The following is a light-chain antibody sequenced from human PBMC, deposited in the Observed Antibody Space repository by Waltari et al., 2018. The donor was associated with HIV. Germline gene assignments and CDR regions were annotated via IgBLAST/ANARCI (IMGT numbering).Light chain of an antibody. V-gene: IGLV2-18*02. CDR1: SSDVGAYDR. CDR3: SSYTSSNIYV. Sequence: QSALTQHPSVSGSPGQSVTISCTGTSSDVGAYDRISWYHQPPGTAPNLIVYEVISRPSVVPDPFSGSKSGNTASLTLSGLQAEDECDYYCSSYTSSNIYVFGTATTVTVL. J-gene: IGLJ1*01. CDR2: EVI.